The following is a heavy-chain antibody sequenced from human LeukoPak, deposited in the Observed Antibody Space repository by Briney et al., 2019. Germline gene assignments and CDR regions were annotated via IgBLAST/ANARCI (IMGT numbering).Heavy chain of an antibody. Sequence: GGSLRLSCAASGFTFSSYGMHWVRQAPGKGLEWVTFIRYDGSNKYYADSVKGRFTISRDNSKNTLYLQMNSLRAEDTAVYYCAKDQDILTGYLDYWGQGTLVTVSS. CDR3: AKDQDILTGYLDY. D-gene: IGHD3-9*01. CDR2: IRYDGSNK. V-gene: IGHV3-30*02. J-gene: IGHJ4*02. CDR1: GFTFSSYG.